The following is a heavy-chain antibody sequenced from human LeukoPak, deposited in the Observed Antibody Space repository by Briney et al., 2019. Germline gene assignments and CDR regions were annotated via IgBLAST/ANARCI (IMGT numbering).Heavy chain of an antibody. CDR2: INHSGST. CDR1: GGSFSGYY. CDR3: ARTPGYSSGWYRYYFDY. Sequence: PSETLSLTCAVYGGSFSGYYWSWIRQPPGKRLEWIGEINHSGSTNYHPSLKSRVTISVDTSKNQFSLKLSSVTAADTAVYYCARTPGYSSGWYRYYFDYWGQGTLVTVSS. D-gene: IGHD6-19*01. V-gene: IGHV4-34*01. J-gene: IGHJ4*02.